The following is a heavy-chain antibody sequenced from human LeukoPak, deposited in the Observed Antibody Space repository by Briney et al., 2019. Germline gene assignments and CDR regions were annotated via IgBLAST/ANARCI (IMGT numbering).Heavy chain of an antibody. CDR2: IYYSGST. CDR1: GGSISSYY. D-gene: IGHD5-18*01. Sequence: SETLSLTCTVSGGSISSYYWGWIRQPPGKGLEWIGSIYYSGSTYYNPSLKSRVTISVDTSKNQFSLKLSSVTAADTAVYYCARAVQLWLPDYWGQGTLVTVSS. CDR3: ARAVQLWLPDY. V-gene: IGHV4-39*07. J-gene: IGHJ4*02.